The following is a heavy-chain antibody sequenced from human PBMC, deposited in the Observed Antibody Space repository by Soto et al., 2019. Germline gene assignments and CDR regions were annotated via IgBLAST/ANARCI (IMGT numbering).Heavy chain of an antibody. Sequence: SETLSLTCTVSGGSISSYYWSWIRQPPGKGLEWIGYIYYSGSTNYNPSLKSRVTISVDTSKNQFSLKLSSVTAADTAVYYCARGSAGFVVVPAAKTYYYYMDVWGKGTKVTVSS. CDR1: GGSISSYY. CDR3: ARGSAGFVVVPAAKTYYYYMDV. CDR2: IYYSGST. J-gene: IGHJ6*03. V-gene: IGHV4-59*01. D-gene: IGHD2-2*01.